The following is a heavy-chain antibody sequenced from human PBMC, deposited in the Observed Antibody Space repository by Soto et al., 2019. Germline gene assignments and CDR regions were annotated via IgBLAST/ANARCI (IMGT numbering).Heavy chain of an antibody. Sequence: GGSLRLSCAASGFTFSSYSMNWVRQAPGKGLEWVSPISSSSSYIYYVDSVKGRFTISRDNAKNSLYLQMNSLRAEDTAVYYCARSGQQLAPNWFDPWGQGTLVTVSS. CDR1: GFTFSSYS. V-gene: IGHV3-21*01. CDR2: ISSSSSYI. J-gene: IGHJ5*02. CDR3: ARSGQQLAPNWFDP. D-gene: IGHD6-13*01.